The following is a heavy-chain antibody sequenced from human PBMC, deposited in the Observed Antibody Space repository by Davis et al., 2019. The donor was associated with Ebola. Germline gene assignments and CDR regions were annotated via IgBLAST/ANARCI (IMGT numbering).Heavy chain of an antibody. CDR1: GFTFSSYS. D-gene: IGHD2-2*01. CDR2: INSDGSST. J-gene: IGHJ6*02. Sequence: GESLKISCAASGFTFSSYSMNWVRQAPGKGLEWVSRINSDGSSTSYADSVKGRFTISRDNAKNTLYLQMNSLRAEDTAVYYCARDAYGCSSTSCYYYYGMDVWGQGTTVTVSS. V-gene: IGHV3-74*01. CDR3: ARDAYGCSSTSCYYYYGMDV.